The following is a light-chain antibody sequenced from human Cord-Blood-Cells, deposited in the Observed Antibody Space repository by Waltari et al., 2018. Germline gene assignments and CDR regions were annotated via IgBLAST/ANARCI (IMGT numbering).Light chain of an antibody. J-gene: IGLJ1*01. Sequence: QSVLTQPPSVSGAPGQRVTISCTGSSSNIGAGYDVHWYQQLPGTAPKLLIYGNSNRPSGDPDRFSGSKSGTSASLAITGLQAEDEADYYCQSYDSSLGNVFGTGTKVTVL. CDR1: SSNIGAGYD. CDR2: GNS. V-gene: IGLV1-40*01. CDR3: QSYDSSLGNV.